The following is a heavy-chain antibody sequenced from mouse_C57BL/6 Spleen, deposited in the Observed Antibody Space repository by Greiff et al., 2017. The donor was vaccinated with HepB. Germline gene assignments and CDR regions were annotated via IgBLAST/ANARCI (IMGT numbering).Heavy chain of an antibody. CDR2: IYPGDGDT. D-gene: IGHD2-5*01. CDR3: ARRRGSYSNYFDY. Sequence: QVQLQQSGAELVKPGASVKISCKASGYAFSSYWMNWVKQRPGKGLEWIGQIYPGDGDTNYNGKFKGKATLTADKSSSTAYMQLSSLTSEDSAVYFCARRRGSYSNYFDYWGQGTTLTVSS. J-gene: IGHJ2*01. V-gene: IGHV1-80*01. CDR1: GYAFSSYW.